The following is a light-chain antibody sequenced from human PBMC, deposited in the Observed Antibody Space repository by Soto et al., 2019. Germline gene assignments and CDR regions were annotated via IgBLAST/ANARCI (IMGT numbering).Light chain of an antibody. J-gene: IGKJ5*01. CDR3: QQYNSYSIT. CDR2: DAC. CDR1: QGIRYD. V-gene: IGKV1-13*02. Sequence: AIHMTHSPSSLPASVVDKITITFLASQGIRYDLAWYPQAPGRGPRLLIYDACSLESGVPSRFSDSRSGTEFTLTISSLQPDDFATYYCQQYNSYSITFGQGTRLEIK.